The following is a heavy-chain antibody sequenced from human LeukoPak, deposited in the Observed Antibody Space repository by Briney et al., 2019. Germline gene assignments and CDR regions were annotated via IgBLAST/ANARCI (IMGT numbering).Heavy chain of an antibody. CDR2: IWYDGSHE. J-gene: IGHJ4*02. V-gene: IGHV3-33*01. D-gene: IGHD4-23*01. CDR1: GFTFSSYG. CDR3: ARTYYGDKKEGIDY. Sequence: GRSLRLSCAASGFTFSSYGMHWVRQAPGKGLEWVAVIWYDGSHEYYADSVKGRFTISRDNSKNTLYLRMNSLRAEDTAVYYCARTYYGDKKEGIDYWGQGTLVTVSS.